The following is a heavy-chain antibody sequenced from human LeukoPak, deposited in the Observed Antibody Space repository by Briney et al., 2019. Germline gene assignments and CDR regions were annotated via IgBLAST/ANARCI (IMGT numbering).Heavy chain of an antibody. J-gene: IGHJ4*02. D-gene: IGHD1-26*01. V-gene: IGHV3-23*01. CDR2: ISGSGGST. CDR3: AKGVYSGSYRLSFSH. CDR1: GFTFSRYA. Sequence: GGSLTLSCAASGFTFSRYAMSWVRQAPGKGLEWVSAISGSGGSTSYADSVKGRFTISRDNSKNTLYLQMNSLRAEDTAVYYCAKGVYSGSYRLSFSHWGQGTLVTVSS.